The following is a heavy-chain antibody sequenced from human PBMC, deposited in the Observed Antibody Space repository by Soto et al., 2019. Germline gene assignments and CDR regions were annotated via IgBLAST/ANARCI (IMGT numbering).Heavy chain of an antibody. J-gene: IGHJ4*02. CDR2: I. CDR3: VRARSTDSRPDY. Sequence: LGGSLRLSCEASGFTFSDYYMSWICQAPGKGLEWISYIYYEDSLKGRFTISRDNAKNSLFLQLDSLRAEDTAVYFCVRARSTDSRPDYWGQGTLVTVSS. CDR1: GFTFSDYY. D-gene: IGHD3-22*01. V-gene: IGHV3-11*04.